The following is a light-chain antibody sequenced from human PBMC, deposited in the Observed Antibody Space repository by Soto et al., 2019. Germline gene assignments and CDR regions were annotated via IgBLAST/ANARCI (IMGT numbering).Light chain of an antibody. CDR3: QVWDSSTVV. V-gene: IGLV3-9*01. CDR2: RDT. CDR1: NIGSKN. J-gene: IGLJ3*02. Sequence: SYELTQPISVSVALGQTARITCGGNNIGSKNVHWYQLNPGQAPVLVIYRDTNRPSGIPERFSGSNSGNTATLAISGAQAGDDADYYCQVWDSSTVVFGGGTKLTVL.